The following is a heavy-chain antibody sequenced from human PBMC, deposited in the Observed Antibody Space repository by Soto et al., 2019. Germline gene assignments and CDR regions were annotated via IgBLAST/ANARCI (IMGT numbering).Heavy chain of an antibody. CDR3: AQRTKEYGMEV. V-gene: IGHV2-5*01. J-gene: IGHJ6*01. CDR1: GFSLSTRGMG. CDR2: IYWNDDP. Sequence: GSGPTLVNPTETLTLTCTFSGFSLSTRGMGVAWIRQPPGRALEWLALIYWNDDPRYSPSLKSRLTITKDTTKNQVVLTMTNMDPVDTATYYCAQRTKEYGMEVSGQGTMVIVS.